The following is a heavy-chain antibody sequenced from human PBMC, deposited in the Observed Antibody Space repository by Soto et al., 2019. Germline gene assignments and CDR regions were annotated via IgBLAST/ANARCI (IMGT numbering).Heavy chain of an antibody. D-gene: IGHD2-2*01. V-gene: IGHV1-69*08. CDR1: GGPFSSYH. CDR2: IIPILGRA. CDR3: AKVGGTTSSNWFYP. J-gene: IGHJ5*02. Sequence: QVQLVQSGAEVKKPGSSVKLSCKASGGPFSSYHISWVRQAPGQGLEWVGRIIPILGRANNAQHFQGRVTIPADTSPNTAYMELSTLTSEDTAVYYSAKVGGTTSSNWFYPWGHGTLVTVSS.